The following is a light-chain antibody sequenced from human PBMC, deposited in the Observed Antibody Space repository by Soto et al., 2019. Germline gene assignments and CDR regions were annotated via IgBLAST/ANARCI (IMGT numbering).Light chain of an antibody. Sequence: QPALTQPPSASGSPGQSVTISCTGTSSDIGGYNSVSWYQQHPGKAPKLMIYEVNKRPLGVPERFSGSKSGNTASLTVSGLQADDEADYYCSSSAGTNSFVLFGGGTKLTVL. J-gene: IGLJ3*02. CDR1: SSDIGGYNS. CDR3: SSSAGTNSFVL. CDR2: EVN. V-gene: IGLV2-8*01.